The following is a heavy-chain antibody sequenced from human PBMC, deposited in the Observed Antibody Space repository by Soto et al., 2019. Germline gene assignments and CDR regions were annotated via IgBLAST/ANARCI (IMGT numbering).Heavy chain of an antibody. CDR3: ARDSNWASH. J-gene: IGHJ4*02. CDR1: GYTFATSS. Sequence: QVQLVQSGGEVKKPGASVKVSCKASGYTFATSSVHWVRQAPGQSLEWMGWINAGNGDTKYSQNFQGRVTISRDTSAGTAFMELSSLRSEDSAVYYCARDSNWASHWGQGTLVTVSS. V-gene: IGHV1-3*01. D-gene: IGHD6-13*01. CDR2: INAGNGDT.